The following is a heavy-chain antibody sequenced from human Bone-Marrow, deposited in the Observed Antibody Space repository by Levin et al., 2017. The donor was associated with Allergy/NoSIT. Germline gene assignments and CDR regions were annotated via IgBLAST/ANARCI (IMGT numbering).Heavy chain of an antibody. J-gene: IGHJ4*02. CDR1: GFTVSKNF. D-gene: IGHD3-22*01. CDR3: ARKTDSGGSGGF. V-gene: IGHV3-53*01. Sequence: GGSLRLSCAASGFTVSKNFMYWVRQAPGEGLEWVSLIYSGGATYYADSVKGRFTISRDNSKNMLYLQMNSLRAEDTAMYYCARKTDSGGSGGFWGQGTLVTVSS. CDR2: IYSGGAT.